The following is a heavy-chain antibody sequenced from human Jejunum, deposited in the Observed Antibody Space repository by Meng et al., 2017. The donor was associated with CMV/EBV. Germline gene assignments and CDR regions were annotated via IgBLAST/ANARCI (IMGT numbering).Heavy chain of an antibody. V-gene: IGHV3-48*04. Sequence: VFTFSAYSMNWVRQAPGKGLQWVSFINSRRSGIKYTDSVEGRFTISRDNAKNSLYLQMNSLRAEDTAVYYCVRDVADGTSTGTGYWGQGTRVTVSS. CDR3: VRDVADGTSTGTGY. CDR1: VFTFSAYS. D-gene: IGHD1/OR15-1a*01. J-gene: IGHJ4*02. CDR2: INSRRSGI.